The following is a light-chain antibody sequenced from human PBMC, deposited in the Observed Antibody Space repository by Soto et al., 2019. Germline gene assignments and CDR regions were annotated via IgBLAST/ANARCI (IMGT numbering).Light chain of an antibody. Sequence: QSVLTQPPSVSAAPGQKVTISCSGSSSNIGNNYVSWYQQLPGTAPKLLIYDNNKRPSGIPDRFSGSKSGTSATLGITGLQTGEGADYYCGTWDSSLGAGVFGGGTKLTVL. CDR1: SSNIGNNY. CDR3: GTWDSSLGAGV. J-gene: IGLJ3*02. V-gene: IGLV1-51*01. CDR2: DNN.